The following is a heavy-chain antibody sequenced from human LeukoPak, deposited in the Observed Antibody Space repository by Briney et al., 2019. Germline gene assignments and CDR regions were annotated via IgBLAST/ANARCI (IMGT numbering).Heavy chain of an antibody. CDR2: INPNSGGT. J-gene: IGHJ4*02. D-gene: IGHD6-13*01. CDR3: ARALGYGSSWYVFDY. Sequence: ASVKVSCKASGYTFTGYYMRWVRQAPGQGLEWMGWINPNSGGTNYAQKFQGRVTMTRDTSISTAYMELSRLRSDDTAVYYCARALGYGSSWYVFDYWGQGTLVTVSS. CDR1: GYTFTGYY. V-gene: IGHV1-2*02.